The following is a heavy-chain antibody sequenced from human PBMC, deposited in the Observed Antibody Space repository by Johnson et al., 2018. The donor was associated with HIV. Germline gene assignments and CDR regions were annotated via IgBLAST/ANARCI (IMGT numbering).Heavy chain of an antibody. CDR1: GFTFSDYY. CDR2: ISSSGSTI. CDR3: ARRAYTSGWYAAFDL. D-gene: IGHD6-19*01. V-gene: IGHV3-11*01. J-gene: IGHJ3*01. Sequence: QVQLVESGGGVVQPGRSLRLSCAASGFTFSDYYMSWIRQAPGKGLEWVSYISSSGSTIYYADSVKGRFTISRDNAKNSLYLQMNSLKSEDTAVYFCARRAYTSGWYAAFDLWGQGTMVTVSS.